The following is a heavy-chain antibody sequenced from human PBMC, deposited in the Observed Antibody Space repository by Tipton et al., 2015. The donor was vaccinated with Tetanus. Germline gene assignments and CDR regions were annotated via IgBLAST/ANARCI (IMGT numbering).Heavy chain of an antibody. CDR2: TYYRSKWHN. V-gene: IGHV6-1*01. J-gene: IGHJ6*02. CDR3: ARDPTVTKEDSYYCGMDV. D-gene: IGHD4-11*01. CDR1: GDSVSSNSAA. Sequence: GLVKPSQTLSLTCAISGDSVSSNSAAWNWIRQSPSRGLEWLGRTYYRSKWHNDYAASVKSRITINPDTSKNQFSLQLNSVTPENTAVYYCARDPTVTKEDSYYCGMDVWRQGTAVPVPS.